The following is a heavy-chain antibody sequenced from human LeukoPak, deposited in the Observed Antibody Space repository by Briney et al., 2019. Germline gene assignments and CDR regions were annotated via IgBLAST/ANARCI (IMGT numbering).Heavy chain of an antibody. CDR2: IYHSGST. CDR3: ARVDGSGSYYSP. V-gene: IGHV4-30-2*01. D-gene: IGHD3-10*01. Sequence: SQTLSLTCAVSGGSLSSGGYSWSWIRQPPGKGLEWIGYIYHSGSTYYNPSLKSRVTISVDRSKNQFSLKLSSVTAADTAVYYCARVDGSGSYYSPWGQGTLVTVSS. CDR1: GGSLSSGGYS. J-gene: IGHJ5*02.